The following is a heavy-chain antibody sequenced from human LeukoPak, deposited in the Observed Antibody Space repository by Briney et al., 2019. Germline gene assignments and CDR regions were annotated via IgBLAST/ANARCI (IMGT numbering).Heavy chain of an antibody. CDR2: ISYDGSNK. V-gene: IGHV3-30-3*01. J-gene: IGHJ3*01. CDR3: ATEGKKQLLQGDAFDV. Sequence: GGSLRLSCAASGFTFSSYAMHWVRQAPGKGLEWVAVISYDGSNKYYADSVKGRFTISRDNSKNTLYLQMNSLRAEDTAVYYCATEGKKQLLQGDAFDVWGQGTMISVSS. CDR1: GFTFSSYA. D-gene: IGHD2-2*01.